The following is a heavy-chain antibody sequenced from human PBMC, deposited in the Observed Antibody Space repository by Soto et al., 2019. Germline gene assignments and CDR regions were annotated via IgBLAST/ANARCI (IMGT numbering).Heavy chain of an antibody. J-gene: IGHJ4*02. CDR3: AKDLKSDGGYSYGYGYDY. D-gene: IGHD5-18*01. V-gene: IGHV3-30*18. Sequence: PGGSLRLSCAASGFTFSSYGMHWVRQAPGKWLEWVAVISYDGSNKYYADSVKGRFTISRDNSKNTLYLQMNSLRAEDTAVYYCAKDLKSDGGYSYGYGYDYWGQGTLVTVSS. CDR1: GFTFSSYG. CDR2: ISYDGSNK.